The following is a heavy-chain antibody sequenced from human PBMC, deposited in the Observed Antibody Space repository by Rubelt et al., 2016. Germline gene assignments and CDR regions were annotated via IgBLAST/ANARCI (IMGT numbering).Heavy chain of an antibody. Sequence: QVQLVQSGAEVKKPGASVKVSCKASGYTFTSNTMHWVRQAPGQRPEWMGWINVGHGNTLYSRKFQGRVTSTRDTSATTAYMELISLTSEDTAVYYCARDSGPLDYWGQGTLVTVSS. CDR1: GYTFTSNT. CDR2: INVGHGNT. J-gene: IGHJ4*02. CDR3: ARDSGPLDY. V-gene: IGHV1-3*01. D-gene: IGHD2-15*01.